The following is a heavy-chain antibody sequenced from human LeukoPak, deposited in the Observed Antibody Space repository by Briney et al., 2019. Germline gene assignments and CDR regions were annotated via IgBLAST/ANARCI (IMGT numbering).Heavy chain of an antibody. CDR1: GGSISSSSYY. CDR3: ARRKASLWFGELLGNWFDP. J-gene: IGHJ5*02. Sequence: SETLSLTCTVSGGSISSSSYYWGWIRQPPGKGLGWIGSIYYSGSTYYNPSLKSRVTISVDTSKNQFSLKLSSVTAADTAVYYCARRKASLWFGELLGNWFDPWGQGTLVTVSS. D-gene: IGHD3-10*01. V-gene: IGHV4-39*01. CDR2: IYYSGST.